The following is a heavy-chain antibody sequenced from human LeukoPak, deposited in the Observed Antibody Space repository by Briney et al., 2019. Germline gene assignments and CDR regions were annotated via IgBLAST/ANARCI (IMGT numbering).Heavy chain of an antibody. CDR3: ARDRTAYSYGTFFAY. CDR1: TFTFNIYG. CDR2: IHYDGSNK. Sequence: GGSLRLSCAASTFTFNIYGMHWVRQAPGKGLEWVAFIHYDGSNKFYADSVKGQFTISRDNSRNTLYLQMNSLRAEDTAVYYCARDRTAYSYGTFFAYWGQGTLVTVSS. V-gene: IGHV3-30*02. J-gene: IGHJ4*02. D-gene: IGHD5-18*01.